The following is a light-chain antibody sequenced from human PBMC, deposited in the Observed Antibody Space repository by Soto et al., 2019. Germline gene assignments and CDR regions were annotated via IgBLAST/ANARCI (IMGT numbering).Light chain of an antibody. CDR2: GAS. V-gene: IGKV3-20*01. CDR1: QRFXRN. CDR3: QQYGSSPYT. J-gene: IGKJ2*01. Sequence: DIVMTQSPATLSVSPGERATLSCRASQRFXRNFVWYEQKPGQAPRLPTYGASSRATDIPDRLSGTGSGTDFALIINRMEHEDVAVYYCQQYGSSPYTVGLGTKVEN.